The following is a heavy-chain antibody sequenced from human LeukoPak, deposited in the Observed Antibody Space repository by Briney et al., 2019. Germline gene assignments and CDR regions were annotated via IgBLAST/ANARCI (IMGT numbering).Heavy chain of an antibody. CDR2: ISHSGST. CDR1: GGSFSGYY. V-gene: IGHV4-34*01. J-gene: IGHJ4*02. CDR3: ARGPSPASIQLWFSRHNYYFDY. D-gene: IGHD5-18*01. Sequence: SETLSLTCAVYGGSFSGYYWSWIRQPPGKGLEWIGEISHSGSTNYNPSLKSRVTISIDTSKNQFSLKLSSVTAADTAVYYCARGPSPASIQLWFSRHNYYFDYWGQGTLVTVSS.